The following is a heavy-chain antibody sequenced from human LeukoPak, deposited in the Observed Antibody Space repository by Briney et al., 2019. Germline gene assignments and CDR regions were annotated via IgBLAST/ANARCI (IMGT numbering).Heavy chain of an antibody. V-gene: IGHV7-4-1*02. Sequence: ASVKVSCKASGYTFTNYAMNWVRQAPGQGLEWMGWINPNTGNPAYAQGFTGRFVFSLDASVTTTYLQISGLKAEDTAVYYCARAYQPLGGLSFPDSWGQGTLVTVSS. CDR2: INPNTGNP. J-gene: IGHJ5*01. D-gene: IGHD3-16*02. CDR3: ARAYQPLGGLSFPDS. CDR1: GYTFTNYA.